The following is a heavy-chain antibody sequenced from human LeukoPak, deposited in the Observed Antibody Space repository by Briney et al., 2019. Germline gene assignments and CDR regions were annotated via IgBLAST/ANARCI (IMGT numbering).Heavy chain of an antibody. D-gene: IGHD4-17*01. CDR3: AKGIYGDTGGWFDP. CDR2: ISGSGGST. V-gene: IGHV3-23*01. Sequence: GGSLRLSCAASGFTFSSYGMSWVRQAPGKGLEWVSAISGSGGSTYYADSVKGRFTISRDNSKNTLYLQMNSLRAEDTAVYYCAKGIYGDTGGWFDPWGQGTLVTVSS. J-gene: IGHJ5*02. CDR1: GFTFSSYG.